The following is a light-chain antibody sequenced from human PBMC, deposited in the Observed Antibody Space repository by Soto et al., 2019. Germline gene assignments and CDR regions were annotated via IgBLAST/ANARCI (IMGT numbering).Light chain of an antibody. Sequence: SYELTQPPSVSVAPGETARISGGGNNVGSRSVHWYQQKPGQAPFLVIYYDSDRPSGIPERFSGSNSGNTATPIISRVEAGDEADYYCQVWEATGDQVVFGVGTKLTVL. CDR1: NVGSRS. CDR3: QVWEATGDQVV. CDR2: YDS. J-gene: IGLJ2*01. V-gene: IGLV3-21*01.